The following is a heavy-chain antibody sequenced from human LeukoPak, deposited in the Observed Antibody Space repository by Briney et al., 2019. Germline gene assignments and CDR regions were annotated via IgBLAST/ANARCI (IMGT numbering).Heavy chain of an antibody. Sequence: GGSLRLSCAASGFTFSSYSMNWVRQAPGMGLEWVSSISSSSYIYYADSVKGRFTISRDNAKNSLYLQMNSLRAEDTAVYYCARGAISSSSGYYNYGMDVWGQGTTVTVSS. CDR1: GFTFSSYS. V-gene: IGHV3-21*01. J-gene: IGHJ6*02. D-gene: IGHD6-6*01. CDR3: ARGAISSSSGYYNYGMDV. CDR2: ISSSSYI.